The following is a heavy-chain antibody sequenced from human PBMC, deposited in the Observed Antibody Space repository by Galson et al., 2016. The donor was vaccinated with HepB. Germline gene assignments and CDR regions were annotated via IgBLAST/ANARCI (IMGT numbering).Heavy chain of an antibody. Sequence: SLRLSCAASGFTFSSYGMHWVRQAPGKGLEWVAVISYDGSDKYYADSVKGRFTISRDNSKNTLNLQMNSLRAEDTAVYYCAKDRRYYDSSGYFWEGYYYDGMDVCGQGTTVTVSS. D-gene: IGHD3-22*01. V-gene: IGHV3-30*18. CDR3: AKDRRYYDSSGYFWEGYYYDGMDV. J-gene: IGHJ6*02. CDR1: GFTFSSYG. CDR2: ISYDGSDK.